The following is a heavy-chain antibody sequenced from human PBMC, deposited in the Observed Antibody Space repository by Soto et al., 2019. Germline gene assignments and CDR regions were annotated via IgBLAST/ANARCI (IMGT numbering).Heavy chain of an antibody. CDR3: ARYGLLRSPDY. V-gene: IGHV5-51*01. CDR2: IYPGDSAT. Sequence: GESLKISCKGFGYSFTNYWIGWVRQMPGKGLEWMGIIYPGDSATVYSPSFQGHVTISADKSISTAYLQWSSLKASDTAMYYCARYGLLRSPDYWGQGTLVTVS. J-gene: IGHJ4*02. CDR1: GYSFTNYW. D-gene: IGHD3-22*01.